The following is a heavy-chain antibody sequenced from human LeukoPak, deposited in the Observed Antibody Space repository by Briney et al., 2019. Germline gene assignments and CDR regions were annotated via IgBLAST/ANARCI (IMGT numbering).Heavy chain of an antibody. Sequence: SVKVSCKASGGTFSSYAISWVRQAPGQGLEWMGRIIPIFGIANYAQKFQGRVTITADKSTSTAYMELSSLRSEDTAVYYCARPSFGNYGMDVWGPGTTVTVSS. V-gene: IGHV1-69*04. CDR3: ARPSFGNYGMDV. CDR2: IIPIFGIA. CDR1: GGTFSSYA. J-gene: IGHJ6*02. D-gene: IGHD3-10*01.